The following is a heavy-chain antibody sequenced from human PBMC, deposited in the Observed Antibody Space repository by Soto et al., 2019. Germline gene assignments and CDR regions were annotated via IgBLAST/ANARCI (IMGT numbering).Heavy chain of an antibody. D-gene: IGHD2-2*01. CDR2: IDPSDSYT. CDR1: GYSFTSYW. J-gene: IGHJ4*02. Sequence: GESLKISCKGSGYSFTSYWIGWVRQMPGKGLEWMGRIDPSDSYTNYSPSFQGHVTISADKSISTAYLQWSSLKASDTAMYYCAILRLGYCSSTSCTQLGYSYGPFDYWGQGTLVTVSS. CDR3: AILRLGYCSSTSCTQLGYSYGPFDY. V-gene: IGHV5-10-1*01.